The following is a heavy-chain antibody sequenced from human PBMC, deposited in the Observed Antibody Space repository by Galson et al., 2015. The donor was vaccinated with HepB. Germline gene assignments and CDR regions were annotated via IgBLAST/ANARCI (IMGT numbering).Heavy chain of an antibody. CDR1: GYSFGSYW. CDR3: ARHKRSSAIYDTSGYYYGLDY. D-gene: IGHD3-22*01. CDR2: IDPSDSES. J-gene: IGHJ4*02. Sequence: QSGAEVKKPGESLRISCKGSGYSFGSYWISWVRQMPGKGLGWMGRIDPSDSESNYSPSFQGRVTISADKSLNTAYLQWSSLKASDTAMYYCARHKRSSAIYDTSGYYYGLDYWGQGTLVTVSS. V-gene: IGHV5-10-1*01.